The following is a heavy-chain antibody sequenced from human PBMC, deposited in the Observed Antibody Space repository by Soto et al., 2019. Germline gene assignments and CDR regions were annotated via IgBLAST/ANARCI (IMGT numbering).Heavy chain of an antibody. CDR3: ARWDCSHNNFNGDYLQY. CDR1: GYTFTTYG. D-gene: IGHD2-15*01. V-gene: IGHV1-18*01. Sequence: QVQLVQSGAEVKKPGASVKVSCKSSGYTFTTYGISWMRQAPGQGLEWMGWISAYNGGANYVQKFQGRVTMSTDTSTSTAYMELRSLRSDDTALYYCARWDCSHNNFNGDYLQYWGQGSLVSVSS. J-gene: IGHJ1*01. CDR2: ISAYNGGA.